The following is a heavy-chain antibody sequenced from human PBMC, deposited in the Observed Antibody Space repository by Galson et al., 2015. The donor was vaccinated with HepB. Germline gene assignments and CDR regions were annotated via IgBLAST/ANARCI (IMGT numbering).Heavy chain of an antibody. V-gene: IGHV3-21*01. CDR2: ISPSGAYI. J-gene: IGHJ4*02. D-gene: IGHD1-26*01. CDR3: TRERKVGATTGDY. Sequence: SLRLSCAASGFTFRPYSLNWVRQAPGKGLEWVSSISPSGAYIYYADSVKGRFTIFRDDAENSLFLQMNSLRAEDTGVYYCTRERKVGATTGDYWGQGTLVTVSS. CDR1: GFTFRPYS.